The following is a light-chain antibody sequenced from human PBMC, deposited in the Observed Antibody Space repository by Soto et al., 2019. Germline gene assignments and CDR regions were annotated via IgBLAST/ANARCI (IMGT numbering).Light chain of an antibody. Sequence: QSVLTQPASVSGSPGQSITISCTGTSSDVGNYNLVSWYQQHPGKAPKLMIYEGSKRPSGVSNRFSGSKSGNTASLTISILQAEDEADYYCCSYAGSSTYVFGTGT. CDR1: SSDVGNYNL. CDR3: CSYAGSSTYV. CDR2: EGS. V-gene: IGLV2-23*01. J-gene: IGLJ1*01.